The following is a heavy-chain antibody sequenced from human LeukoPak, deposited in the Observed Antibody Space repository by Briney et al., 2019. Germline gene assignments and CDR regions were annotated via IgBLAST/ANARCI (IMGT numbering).Heavy chain of an antibody. D-gene: IGHD2-15*01. CDR1: GFTFTSSA. CDR2: IVVGSGNT. CDR3: ARGGYCSGGSCYSDAFDI. V-gene: IGHV1-58*02. J-gene: IGHJ3*02. Sequence: ASVKVSCKASGFTFTSSAMQWVRQARGQRLEWIGWIVVGSGNTNYAQKFQERVTITRDMSTSTAYMELSSPRSEDTAVYYCARGGYCSGGSCYSDAFDIWGQGTMVTVSS.